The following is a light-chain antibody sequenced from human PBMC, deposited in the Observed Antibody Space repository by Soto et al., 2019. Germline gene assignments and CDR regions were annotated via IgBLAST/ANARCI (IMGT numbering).Light chain of an antibody. CDR2: AAS. Sequence: DVPMTQSPSSLSASVGDRVTITCRASRDISSSLAWYQQQPGKVPKLLIYAASTLHAGVQSRFSGSGSGTFFTLTINSLQPEDVATYFCQKYNSAPITVGRGTRLEIK. CDR1: RDISSS. J-gene: IGKJ2*01. V-gene: IGKV1-27*01. CDR3: QKYNSAPIT.